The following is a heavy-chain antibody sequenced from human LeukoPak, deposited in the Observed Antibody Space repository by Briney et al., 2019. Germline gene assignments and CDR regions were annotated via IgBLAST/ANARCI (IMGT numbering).Heavy chain of an antibody. D-gene: IGHD3-10*01. CDR3: ARGLGFGDY. CDR1: GFTFSSYG. V-gene: IGHV3-33*01. Sequence: GGSLRLSCAASGFTFSSYGMHWVRQAPGKGLEWVAVIWYDGSNKLYADSVKGRFTIPRDNSKNTLYLQMNSLRAEDTAVYFCARGLGFGDYWGQGTLVTVSS. J-gene: IGHJ4*02. CDR2: IWYDGSNK.